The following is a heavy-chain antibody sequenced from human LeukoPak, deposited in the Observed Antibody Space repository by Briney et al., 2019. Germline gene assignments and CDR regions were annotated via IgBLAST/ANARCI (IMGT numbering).Heavy chain of an antibody. J-gene: IGHJ2*01. CDR3: ARRKEAEMATNRDLYWYFDL. CDR1: GGSISSGGYY. V-gene: IGHV4-30-2*01. D-gene: IGHD5-24*01. CDR2: IYHSGST. Sequence: SETLSLTCTVSGGSISSGGYYWSWIRQPPGKGLEWIGYIYHSGSTYYNPSLKSRVTISVDRSKNQFSLKLSSVTAADTAVYYCARRKEAEMATNRDLYWYFDLWGRGTLVTVSS.